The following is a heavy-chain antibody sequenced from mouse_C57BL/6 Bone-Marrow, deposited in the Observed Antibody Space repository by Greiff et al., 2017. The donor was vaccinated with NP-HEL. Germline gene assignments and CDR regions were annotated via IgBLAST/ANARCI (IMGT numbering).Heavy chain of an antibody. CDR3: ARQSSLTGYAMDY. CDR2: ISNGGGST. CDR1: GFTFSDYY. J-gene: IGHJ4*01. D-gene: IGHD4-1*01. Sequence: DVQLVESGGGLVQPGGSLKLSCAASGFTFSDYYMYWVRQTPEKRLEWVAYISNGGGSTYYPDTVKGRFTISRDNAKNTLYLQMSRLKSEDTDMYYCARQSSLTGYAMDYWGQGTSVTVSS. V-gene: IGHV5-12*01.